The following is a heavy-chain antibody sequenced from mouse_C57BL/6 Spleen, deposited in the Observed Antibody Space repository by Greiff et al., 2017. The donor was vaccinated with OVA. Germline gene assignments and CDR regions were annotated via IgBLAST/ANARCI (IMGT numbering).Heavy chain of an antibody. Sequence: EVKLMESGGGLVQPKGSLKLSCAASGFSFNTYAMNWVRQAPGKGLEWVARLRSKSNNYATYYADSVKDRFTISRDDSESMLYLQLNNLKTEDTAMYYCVRQGMYCYGSSCEDYAMDYWGQGTSVTVAS. CDR2: LRSKSNNYAT. D-gene: IGHD1-1*01. CDR1: GFSFNTYA. CDR3: VRQGMYCYGSSCEDYAMDY. V-gene: IGHV10-1*01. J-gene: IGHJ4*01.